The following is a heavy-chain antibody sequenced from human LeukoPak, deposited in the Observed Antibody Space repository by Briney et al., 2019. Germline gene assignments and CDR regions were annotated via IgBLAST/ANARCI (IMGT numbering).Heavy chain of an antibody. CDR2: FDPEDGET. J-gene: IGHJ4*02. V-gene: IGHV1-24*01. CDR1: GYTLTELS. Sequence: ASVKVSCKVSGYTLTELSMHWVRQAPGKGLEWMGGFDPEDGETIYAQKFQGRVTMTEDTSTDTAYMELSSLRSEDTAVYYCATDPGSGWSQYYFDYWGQGTLVTVSS. D-gene: IGHD6-19*01. CDR3: ATDPGSGWSQYYFDY.